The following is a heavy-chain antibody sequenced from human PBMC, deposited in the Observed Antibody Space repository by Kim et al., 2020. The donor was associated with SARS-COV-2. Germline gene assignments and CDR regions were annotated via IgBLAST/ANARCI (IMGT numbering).Heavy chain of an antibody. CDR3: AKSLLWFGELLPFDY. CDR2: ISGSGGST. Sequence: GGSLRLSCAASGFTFSSYAMSWVRQAPGKGLEWVSAISGSGGSTYYADSVKGRFTISRDNSKNTLYLQMNSLRAEDTAVYYCAKSLLWFGELLPFDYWGQGTLVNVSS. J-gene: IGHJ4*02. V-gene: IGHV3-23*01. D-gene: IGHD3-10*01. CDR1: GFTFSSYA.